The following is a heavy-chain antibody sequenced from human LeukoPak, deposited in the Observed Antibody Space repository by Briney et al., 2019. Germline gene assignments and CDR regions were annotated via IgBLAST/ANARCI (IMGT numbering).Heavy chain of an antibody. CDR1: GFTFSSYA. CDR3: ARLPIVVVAATPDY. CDR2: ISYDGSNK. D-gene: IGHD2-15*01. J-gene: IGHJ4*02. V-gene: IGHV3-30-3*01. Sequence: GRSLRLSCAASGFTFSSYAMHWVRKAPGKGLEWVAVISYDGSNKYYADSVKGRFTISRDNSKNTLYLQMNSLRAEDTAVYYCARLPIVVVAATPDYWGQGTLVTVSS.